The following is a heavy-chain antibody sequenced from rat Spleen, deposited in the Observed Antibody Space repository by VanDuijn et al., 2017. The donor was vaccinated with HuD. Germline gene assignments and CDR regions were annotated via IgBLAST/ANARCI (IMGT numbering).Heavy chain of an antibody. CDR1: GFTFSNYD. CDR2: ITYDGRTT. V-gene: IGHV5-7*01. CDR3: ARGGMLRPFFFDY. Sequence: EVQLVESGGGLVQPGRSMKLSCAASGFTFSNYDMAWVRQAPKKGLEWVATITYDGRTTYYRDSVKGRFTISRDNPKSTLYLQMDSLRSEDTATYYCARGGMLRPFFFDYWGQGVMVTVSS. J-gene: IGHJ2*01. D-gene: IGHD1-6*01.